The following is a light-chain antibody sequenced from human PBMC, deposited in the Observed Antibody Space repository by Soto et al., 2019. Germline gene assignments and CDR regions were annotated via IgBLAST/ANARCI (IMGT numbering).Light chain of an antibody. CDR3: SSYTSSSTLDNVV. CDR2: DVS. Sequence: QSVLTQPASVSGSPGQSITISCTGTSSDVGGYNYVSWYQQHPGKAPKLMIYDVSNRPSGVSNRFSGSKSGNTASLTISGLQAEDEADYYCSSYTSSSTLDNVVFGGGTKVTVL. V-gene: IGLV2-14*01. CDR1: SSDVGGYNY. J-gene: IGLJ2*01.